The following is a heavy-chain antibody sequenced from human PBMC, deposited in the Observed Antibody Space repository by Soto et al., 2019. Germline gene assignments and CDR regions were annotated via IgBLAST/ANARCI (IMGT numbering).Heavy chain of an antibody. CDR3: ARQGGGSSSWYVEFVRFDY. CDR2: IYYSGST. Sequence: QLQLQESGPGLVKPSETLSLTCTVSGGSISSSSYYWGWIRQPPGKGLEWIGSIYYSGSTYYNPSLKSRVTISVDTSKNQFSLKLSSVTAADTAVYYCARQGGGSSSWYVEFVRFDYWGQGTLVTVSS. D-gene: IGHD6-13*01. J-gene: IGHJ4*02. CDR1: GGSISSSSYY. V-gene: IGHV4-39*01.